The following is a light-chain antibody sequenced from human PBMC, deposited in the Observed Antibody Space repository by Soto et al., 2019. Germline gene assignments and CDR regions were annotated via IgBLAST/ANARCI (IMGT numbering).Light chain of an antibody. V-gene: IGLV1-40*01. CDR2: GNS. CDR1: SSNIGAGYD. J-gene: IGLJ7*01. Sequence: QSVLTQPPSVSGAPGQRVTIPCTGSSSNIGAGYDVHWYQQLPGTAPKLLIYGNSNRPSGVPDRFSGSKSGTSASLAITGLQAEDEADYYCQSYDRSLSASVFGGGTQLTVL. CDR3: QSYDRSLSASV.